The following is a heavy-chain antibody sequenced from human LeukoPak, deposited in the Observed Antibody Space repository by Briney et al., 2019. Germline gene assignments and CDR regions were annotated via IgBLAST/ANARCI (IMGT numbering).Heavy chain of an antibody. V-gene: IGHV3-7*05. CDR1: GFTFSHFW. D-gene: IGHD4-17*01. CDR3: ARRANGDYEDY. CDR2: INQDGSEK. Sequence: QPGRSLRLSCAASGFTFSHFWMSWVRQAPGKGLEWVANINQDGSEKDYVDSVKGRFTISRDNAKNSLYVQMNSLRDEDTAVYYCARRANGDYEDYWGQGTLVTVSS. J-gene: IGHJ4*02.